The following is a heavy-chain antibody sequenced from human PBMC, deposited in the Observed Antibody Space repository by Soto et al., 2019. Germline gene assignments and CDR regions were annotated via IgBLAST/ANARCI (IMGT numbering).Heavy chain of an antibody. J-gene: IGHJ6*02. Sequence: QLQLVQSGAEVKKPGSSVKVSCKASGGTFSAYAISWVRQAPGQGLEWMGGILPLSGTTNYTQRFQGRVTMSADKSTSTAYMELSSLRSEDTAVYYCARANPTKYYDYVWGDYRRGGMDVWGQGTTVTVSS. D-gene: IGHD3-16*02. V-gene: IGHV1-69*06. CDR2: ILPLSGTT. CDR3: ARANPTKYYDYVWGDYRRGGMDV. CDR1: GGTFSAYA.